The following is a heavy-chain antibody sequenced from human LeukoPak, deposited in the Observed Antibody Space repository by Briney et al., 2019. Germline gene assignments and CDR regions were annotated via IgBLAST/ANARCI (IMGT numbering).Heavy chain of an antibody. V-gene: IGHV3-15*01. Sequence: GGSVRLSCAASGFTFSNVWMNWVRQAPGKGLEWVGRIKSKTDGGTTDYAAPVKGRFTISRDDSEKTLSLQMNSLKSEDTAVYYCTQGGTKAYSWGQGTLVTVSS. CDR3: TQGGTKAYS. CDR1: GFTFSNVW. J-gene: IGHJ4*02. CDR2: IKSKTDGGTT. D-gene: IGHD3-16*01.